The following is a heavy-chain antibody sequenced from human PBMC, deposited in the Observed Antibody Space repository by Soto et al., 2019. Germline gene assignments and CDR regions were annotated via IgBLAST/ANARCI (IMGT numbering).Heavy chain of an antibody. V-gene: IGHV1-18*01. CDR2: TRVYNGNT. D-gene: IGHD3-10*01. Sequence: GASVKVSCKASGYNFINYGISWVRQAPGQGLEWMEWTRVYNGNTNYSQNLQGRVTMTTGTSTSTGYVELRSLRSDDTAVYYCVRDLDGSGSYYADYWGLGNLVTVPQ. CDR1: GYNFINYG. CDR3: VRDLDGSGSYYADY. J-gene: IGHJ4*02.